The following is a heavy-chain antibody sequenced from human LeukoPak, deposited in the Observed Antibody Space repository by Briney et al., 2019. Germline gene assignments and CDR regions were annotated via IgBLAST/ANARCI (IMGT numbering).Heavy chain of an antibody. CDR1: GGSISSYY. J-gene: IGHJ6*02. D-gene: IGHD4-11*01. V-gene: IGHV4-59*01. Sequence: SETLSLTCTVSGGSISSYYWSWIRQPPGKGLEWIGYISYSGSTKFNPSLESRVTMSVDTSRNQFSLKLNSVTAADTAVYYCARDRTVITNAVYFYGMDAWGQGTTVTVSS. CDR2: ISYSGST. CDR3: ARDRTVITNAVYFYGMDA.